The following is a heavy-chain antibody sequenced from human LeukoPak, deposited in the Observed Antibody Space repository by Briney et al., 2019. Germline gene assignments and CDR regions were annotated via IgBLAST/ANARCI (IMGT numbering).Heavy chain of an antibody. Sequence: GRTLRLSTAASAFTFSSSAMSWVRQATGKGLEWLSAISGSGGTTYYADSVKGRFTISRDNSKNTLYLQMNSLRAEDTAVYYCAKEPLYCGGDCYEPFDYWGQGTLVTVSS. D-gene: IGHD2-21*02. CDR3: AKEPLYCGGDCYEPFDY. J-gene: IGHJ4*02. CDR2: ISGSGGTT. CDR1: AFTFSSSA. V-gene: IGHV3-23*01.